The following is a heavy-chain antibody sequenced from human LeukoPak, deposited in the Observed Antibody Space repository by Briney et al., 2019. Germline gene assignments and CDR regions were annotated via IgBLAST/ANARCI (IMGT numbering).Heavy chain of an antibody. V-gene: IGHV3-13*01. Sequence: GGSLRLSCAASGFTFSSYAMSWVRQVPGKGLEWVSAIGTAGDTYYPGSVKGRFTISRENAKNSLYLQMNSLRAEDTAVYYCARGAHSNGWYDPAYWGQGTLVTVSS. CDR1: GFTFSSYA. J-gene: IGHJ4*02. CDR3: ARGAHSNGWYDPAY. CDR2: IGTAGDT. D-gene: IGHD6-19*01.